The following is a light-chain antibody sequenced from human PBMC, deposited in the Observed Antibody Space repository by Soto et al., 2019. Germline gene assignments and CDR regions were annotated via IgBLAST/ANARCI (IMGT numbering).Light chain of an antibody. CDR3: QHRSNWLT. V-gene: IGKV3-11*01. CDR2: DAS. CDR1: QSVSSY. J-gene: IGKJ4*01. Sequence: EIVLTQSPATLSLSPGERATLSCRASQSVSSYLAWYQQKPGKAPRLLIYDASNRATGLPARVSGSGSWTDFTLTISSLEPEDFAVYYCQHRSNWLTFGGGTKVEIK.